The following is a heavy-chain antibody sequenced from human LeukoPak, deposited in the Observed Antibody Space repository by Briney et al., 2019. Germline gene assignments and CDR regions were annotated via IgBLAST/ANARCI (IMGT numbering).Heavy chain of an antibody. CDR3: ARAARPYSSSWYEGAWFDP. CDR2: IYYSGST. Sequence: SETLSLTCTVSGGSISSYYWSWIRQPPGKGLEWIGYIYYSGSTNYNPSLKSRVTISVDTSKNQSSLKLSSVTAADTAVYYCARAARPYSSSWYEGAWFDPWGQGTLVTVSP. CDR1: GGSISSYY. D-gene: IGHD6-13*01. V-gene: IGHV4-59*01. J-gene: IGHJ5*02.